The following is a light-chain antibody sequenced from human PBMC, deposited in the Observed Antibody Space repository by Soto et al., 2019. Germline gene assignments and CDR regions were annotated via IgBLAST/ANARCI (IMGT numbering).Light chain of an antibody. CDR2: GAS. Sequence: EIVMTQSPATLSVSPGERATLSCRASQSVSSNFAWYQQKHGHAPRLLIYGASTRGTGIPASFSGGGAGTKFTLTISSLQDEDFVVYYCQQYNNWPPWTFGQGTKVEIK. V-gene: IGKV3D-15*01. J-gene: IGKJ1*01. CDR1: QSVSSN. CDR3: QQYNNWPPWT.